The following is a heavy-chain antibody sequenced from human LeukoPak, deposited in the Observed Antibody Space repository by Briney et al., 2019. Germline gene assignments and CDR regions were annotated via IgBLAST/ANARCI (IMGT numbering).Heavy chain of an antibody. J-gene: IGHJ4*02. D-gene: IGHD4-17*01. CDR2: IIPIFGTA. Sequence: GASVKVSCKASGGTFSSYAISWVRQAPGQGLEWMGRIIPIFGTANYAQKFQGRVTITTDESTSTAYMELSSLRSEDTAVYYCARDRHGDFDYWGQGTLVTVSS. CDR3: ARDRHGDFDY. CDR1: GGTFSSYA. V-gene: IGHV1-69*05.